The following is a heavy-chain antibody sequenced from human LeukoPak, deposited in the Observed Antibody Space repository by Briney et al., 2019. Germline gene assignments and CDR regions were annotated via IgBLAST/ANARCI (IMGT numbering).Heavy chain of an antibody. D-gene: IGHD4-17*01. CDR2: ISGSGGST. Sequence: PGGSLRLSCAASGFTFSSYAMSWVRQAPGKGLEWVSAISGSGGSTYYADSVKGRFTISRDNSKNTLYLQMNSLRAEDTAVYYCAKYYGDYPYYYYYMDVWGKGTTVTVSS. V-gene: IGHV3-23*01. J-gene: IGHJ6*03. CDR1: GFTFSSYA. CDR3: AKYYGDYPYYYYYMDV.